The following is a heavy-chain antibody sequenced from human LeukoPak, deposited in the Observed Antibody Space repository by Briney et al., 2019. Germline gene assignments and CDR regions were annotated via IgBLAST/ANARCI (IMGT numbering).Heavy chain of an antibody. CDR1: GFTFSTYA. CDR2: ISGSGGNT. D-gene: IGHD4-23*01. J-gene: IGHJ4*02. CDR3: AKDGPIINSYYFDY. V-gene: IGHV3-23*01. Sequence: GGSLRLSCAASGFTFSTYAMSWVRQAPGRGLEWVSAISGSGGNTYYADSVKGRFTISRDNSKNTLYLQMNSLRAEDTAVYYCAKDGPIINSYYFDYWGQGSLVTVSS.